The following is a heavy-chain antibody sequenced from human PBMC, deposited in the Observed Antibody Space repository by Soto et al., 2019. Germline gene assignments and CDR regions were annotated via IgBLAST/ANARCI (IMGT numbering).Heavy chain of an antibody. D-gene: IGHD3-3*01. J-gene: IGHJ6*02. CDR3: GRVGAGGAVDV. CDR1: GGTFSSYA. V-gene: IGHV1-18*01. CDR2: IGAYNGNT. Sequence: QVQLVQSGAEVKKPGSSVKVSCKASGGTFSSYAIGWVRQAPGQGLEWMGGIGAYNGNTNYAQKLQGTVTMTTDTSTSTAYMELRSLRSDDTALYYCGRVGAGGAVDVWGQGTTVTVSS.